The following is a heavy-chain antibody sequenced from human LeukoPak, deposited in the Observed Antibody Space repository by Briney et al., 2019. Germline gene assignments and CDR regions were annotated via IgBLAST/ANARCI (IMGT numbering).Heavy chain of an antibody. V-gene: IGHV4-59*01. J-gene: IGHJ4*02. CDR1: GGSISSYY. CDR2: IYYSGST. CDR3: ARARYYFDY. Sequence: SETLSLTCTVAGGSISSYYWSWIRQPPGEGLGWIGYIYYSGSTNYNPSLKSRVTISVDTSKNQFSLKLSSVTAADTAVYYCARARYYFDYWGQGTLVTVSS.